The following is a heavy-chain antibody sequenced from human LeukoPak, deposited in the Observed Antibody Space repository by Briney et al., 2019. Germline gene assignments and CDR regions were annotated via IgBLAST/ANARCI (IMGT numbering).Heavy chain of an antibody. D-gene: IGHD3-10*01. J-gene: IGHJ1*01. CDR3: AKDRSYLGTYFQH. CDR2: ISYDGSNK. CDR1: GFTFSSYG. Sequence: GGSLRLSCAASGFTFSSYGMHWVRQAPGKGLEWVAVISYDGSNKYYADSVKGRFTISRDNSKNTLHLQMNSLRAEDTAVYYCAKDRSYLGTYFQHWGQGTLVTVSS. V-gene: IGHV3-30*18.